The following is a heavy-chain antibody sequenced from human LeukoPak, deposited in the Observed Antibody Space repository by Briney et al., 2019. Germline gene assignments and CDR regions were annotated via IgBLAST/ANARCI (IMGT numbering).Heavy chain of an antibody. J-gene: IGHJ4*02. D-gene: IGHD5-18*01. CDR2: INHSGST. Sequence: MPSETLSLTCAVYGGPFSGYYWSWIRQPPGKGLEWIGEINHSGSTSYNPSLKSRVTISVDTSKNQFSLKLSSVTAADTAVYYCARTYPLQLWVKRGFDYWGQGTLVTVSS. V-gene: IGHV4-34*01. CDR3: ARTYPLQLWVKRGFDY. CDR1: GGPFSGYY.